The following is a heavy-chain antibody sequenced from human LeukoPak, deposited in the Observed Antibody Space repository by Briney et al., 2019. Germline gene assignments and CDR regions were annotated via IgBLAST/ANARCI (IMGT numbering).Heavy chain of an antibody. V-gene: IGHV3-7*01. D-gene: IGHD2-15*01. CDR1: GFTFSGYW. CDR3: TKKALLVGTPCFDY. CDR2: INHDGSET. Sequence: GGSLRLSCAASGFTFSGYWMTWVRQAPGKGLEWVANINHDGSETHYVDSVKGRFTISRDNAKNSVYLQLNSLSAEDTAVYYCTKKALLVGTPCFDYWGQGTLVTVSS. J-gene: IGHJ4*02.